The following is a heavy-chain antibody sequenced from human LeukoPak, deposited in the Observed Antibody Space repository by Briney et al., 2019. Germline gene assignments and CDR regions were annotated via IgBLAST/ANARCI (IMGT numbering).Heavy chain of an antibody. CDR2: ISSSSTI. CDR1: GFTFSSYS. Sequence: PGGSLRLSCAASGFTFSSYSMNWVRQAPGEGLEWVSYISSSSTIYYADSVKGRFTISRDNAKNSLYLQMNSLRAEDTAVYYCARGPLVWFGELPGDYWGQGTLVTVSS. D-gene: IGHD3-10*01. V-gene: IGHV3-48*01. J-gene: IGHJ4*02. CDR3: ARGPLVWFGELPGDY.